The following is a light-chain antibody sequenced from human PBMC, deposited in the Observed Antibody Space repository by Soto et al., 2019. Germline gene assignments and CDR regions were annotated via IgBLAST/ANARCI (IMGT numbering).Light chain of an antibody. J-gene: IGKJ1*01. CDR2: KAS. V-gene: IGKV1-5*03. CDR3: QQYNSYSQT. CDR1: QSISTW. Sequence: DIQMTQSPSTLPASVGDRVTITCRASQSISTWLAWYQQKPGKAPNLLIYKASYLASGVPSRFSGGGSGTEFTLTISSLQPDDFATYYCQQYNSYSQTFGQGTKVDIK.